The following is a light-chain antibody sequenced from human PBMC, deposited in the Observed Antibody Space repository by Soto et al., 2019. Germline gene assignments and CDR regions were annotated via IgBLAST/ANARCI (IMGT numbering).Light chain of an antibody. CDR1: QSVNHY. V-gene: IGKV1-5*01. J-gene: IGKJ1*01. CDR3: QQYNTYSPPWT. Sequence: DIPMTQSPSTLSASVGDRVTITCRASQSVNHYLAWYQQKPGQVPRLLIYDASSLETGVPFRFSGSVSGTEFTLTISSLQPDDFATYYCQQYNTYSPPWTFGQGTKVDI. CDR2: DAS.